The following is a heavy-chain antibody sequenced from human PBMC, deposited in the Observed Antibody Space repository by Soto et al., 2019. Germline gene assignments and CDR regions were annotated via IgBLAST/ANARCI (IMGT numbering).Heavy chain of an antibody. J-gene: IGHJ4*02. V-gene: IGHV2-26*01. CDR3: ARMGHYDFCSGYYFDY. Sequence: QVTLKESRPVLVKPTETLTLTCTVSGFSLSNATMGVSWIQQPPGKAVKWLAHIFSNDEKSYSTSLKSRLTISKDTSKSQVVLTMTNMDPVDTATYYCARMGHYDFCSGYYFDYWGQGTLVTVSS. CDR2: IFSNDEK. D-gene: IGHD3-3*01. CDR1: GFSLSNATMG.